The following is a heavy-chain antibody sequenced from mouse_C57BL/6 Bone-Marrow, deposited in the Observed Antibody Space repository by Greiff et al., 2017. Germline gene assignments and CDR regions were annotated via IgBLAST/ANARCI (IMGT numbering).Heavy chain of an antibody. V-gene: IGHV1-72*01. CDR2: IDPNSGGT. D-gene: IGHD2-4*01. J-gene: IGHJ3*01. CDR1: GYTFTSYW. Sequence: VQLQQPGAELVKPGASVKLSCKASGYTFTSYWMHWVKQRPGRGLEWIGRIDPNSGGTKYNEKFKSKATLTVDKPSSTAYMQISSLTSEDSAVYYCARAGENYDYGAYWGQGTLVTVSA. CDR3: ARAGENYDYGAY.